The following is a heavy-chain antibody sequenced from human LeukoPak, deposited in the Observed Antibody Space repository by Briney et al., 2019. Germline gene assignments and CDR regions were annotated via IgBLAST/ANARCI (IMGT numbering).Heavy chain of an antibody. CDR3: ARRFGYCSGGSCSYFDY. Sequence: GGSLRLSCAASGFTFSSYSMNWVRQAPGKGLEWVSSISSSSSYIYYADSVKGRFTISRDNAKNSLYLQMNSLRAEDTAVYYCARRFGYCSGGSCSYFDYWGQGTLVTVSS. CDR1: GFTFSSYS. V-gene: IGHV3-21*01. D-gene: IGHD2-15*01. CDR2: ISSSSSYI. J-gene: IGHJ4*02.